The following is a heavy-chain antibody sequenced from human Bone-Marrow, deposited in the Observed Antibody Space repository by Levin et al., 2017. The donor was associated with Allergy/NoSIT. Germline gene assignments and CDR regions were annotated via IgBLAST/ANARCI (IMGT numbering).Heavy chain of an antibody. Sequence: SETLSLTCTVSGGSISSSSYYWGWIRQPPGKGLEWIGSIYYSGSTYYNPSLKSRVTISVDTSKNQFSLKLSSVTAADTAVYYCARDDGSGSYLGWGQGTLVTVSS. CDR3: ARDDGSGSYLG. D-gene: IGHD1-26*01. CDR1: GGSISSSSYY. CDR2: IYYSGST. V-gene: IGHV4-39*07. J-gene: IGHJ4*02.